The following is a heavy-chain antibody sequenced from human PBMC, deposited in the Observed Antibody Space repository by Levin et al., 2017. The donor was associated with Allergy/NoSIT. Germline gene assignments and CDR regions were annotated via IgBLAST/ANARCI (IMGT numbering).Heavy chain of an antibody. V-gene: IGHV3-21*01. CDR3: ARGSSSSFMYYFDY. J-gene: IGHJ4*02. D-gene: IGHD6-13*01. CDR2: IGSSSRYI. Sequence: GGSLRLSCAASGFSFSSYSMIWVRQAPGKGLEWVSSIGSSSRYIYYADSVKGRFTISRDNAKNSLYLQMTSLRVEDTAVYYCARGSSSSFMYYFDYWGQGTLVTVSS. CDR1: GFSFSSYS.